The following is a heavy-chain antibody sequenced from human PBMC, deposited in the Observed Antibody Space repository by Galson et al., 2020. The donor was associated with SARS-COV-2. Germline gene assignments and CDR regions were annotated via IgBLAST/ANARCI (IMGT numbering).Heavy chain of an antibody. J-gene: IGHJ2*01. Sequence: TGGSLRLSCAASGFTFSTSGMSWVRQAPGKGLEWVSSVSLTGDNTYYADSVKGRFTISRDISQNTLYLQMNSLGADDTAVYYCAKQAGHYESGGFSRQHWYFDRWGRGTLVTVSS. CDR1: GFTFSTSG. V-gene: IGHV3-23*01. CDR2: VSLTGDNT. D-gene: IGHD3-22*01. CDR3: AKQAGHYESGGFSRQHWYFDR.